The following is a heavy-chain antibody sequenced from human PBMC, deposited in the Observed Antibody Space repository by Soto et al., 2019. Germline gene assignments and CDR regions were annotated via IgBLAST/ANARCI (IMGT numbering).Heavy chain of an antibody. CDR2: IWYDGSEK. V-gene: IGHV3-33*01. J-gene: IGHJ5*02. CDR1: GFTFRSYG. D-gene: IGHD1-1*01. Sequence: QVQLVESGGGVVQPGRSLRLSCEASGFTFRSYGMHWVRQAPGKGLEWLAVIWYDGSEKYYADSVKGRFTISRDNSKNTLYLQMNSLTVEDTAVYYCARWSDNKVVDPWGQGTVVTVS. CDR3: ARWSDNKVVDP.